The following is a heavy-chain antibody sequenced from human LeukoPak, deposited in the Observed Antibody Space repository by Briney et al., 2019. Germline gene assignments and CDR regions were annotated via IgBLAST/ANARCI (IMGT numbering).Heavy chain of an antibody. Sequence: GGSLRLSCAASGFTFSSYWMHWVRQAPGKGLVWVSRINSDGSSTSYADSVKGRFTISGDNAKNTLYLQMNSLRAEDTAVYYCARIKRMPMGDYFDYWGQGTLVTVSS. D-gene: IGHD2-2*01. CDR2: INSDGSST. V-gene: IGHV3-74*01. CDR3: ARIKRMPMGDYFDY. CDR1: GFTFSSYW. J-gene: IGHJ4*02.